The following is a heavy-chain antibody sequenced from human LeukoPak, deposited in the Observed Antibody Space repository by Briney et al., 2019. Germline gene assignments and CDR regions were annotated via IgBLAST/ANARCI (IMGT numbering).Heavy chain of an antibody. Sequence: PGGSLRLSCAASGFTFSAYWMHWVRQAPGKGLVWVSRINTDGGSIRYADSVKGRFTISRDNAKNSLYLQMNSLRAEDTAVYYCARALAAGRGDFDYWGQGTLVTVSS. V-gene: IGHV3-74*01. D-gene: IGHD6-13*01. CDR3: ARALAAGRGDFDY. J-gene: IGHJ4*02. CDR2: INTDGGSI. CDR1: GFTFSAYW.